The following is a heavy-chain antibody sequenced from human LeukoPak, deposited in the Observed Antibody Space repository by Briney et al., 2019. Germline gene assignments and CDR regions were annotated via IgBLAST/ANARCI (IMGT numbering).Heavy chain of an antibody. J-gene: IGHJ4*02. CDR3: AREVFFQFDN. Sequence: GGSLRLSCAASGFTFRKYWMAWVRQAPGRGLEWVATIAANGNDKDYEDALQGRFTISRDNTRNSLSLRIDSLRAEDAAQYYCAREVFFQFDNWGQGALVTVSS. CDR1: GFTFRKYW. CDR2: IAANGNDK. V-gene: IGHV3-7*03.